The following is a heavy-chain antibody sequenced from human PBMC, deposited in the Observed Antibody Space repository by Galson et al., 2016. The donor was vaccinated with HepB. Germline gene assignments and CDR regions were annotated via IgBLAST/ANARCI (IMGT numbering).Heavy chain of an antibody. D-gene: IGHD3-10*01. CDR1: GGSISGVNW. CDR2: IFHTGGA. Sequence: SETLSPTCVVYGGSISGVNWWTWVRQSPGKGRRWTGEIFHTGGANYNPSLTVPGTMSVDKAKNQFSLNLTSVTAADTAVHYCVRYPVSLVRGGDSWGQGTLVTVSS. J-gene: IGHJ5*01. CDR3: VRYPVSLVRGGDS. V-gene: IGHV4/OR15-8*01.